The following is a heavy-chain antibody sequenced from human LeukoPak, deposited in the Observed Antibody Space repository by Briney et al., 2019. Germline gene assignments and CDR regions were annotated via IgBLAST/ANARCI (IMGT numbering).Heavy chain of an antibody. J-gene: IGHJ4*02. V-gene: IGHV3-21*01. Sequence: GGSLRLSCAASGFIFSDYSMIWVRQTPGKGLEWVASISISTSYIDYADSVKGRFTISRDNAKNSLYLQMNSLRVDDTAVYYCARERFHGSGAPKYDYWGQGTLVTVSS. D-gene: IGHD3-10*01. CDR3: ARERFHGSGAPKYDY. CDR1: GFIFSDYS. CDR2: ISISTSYI.